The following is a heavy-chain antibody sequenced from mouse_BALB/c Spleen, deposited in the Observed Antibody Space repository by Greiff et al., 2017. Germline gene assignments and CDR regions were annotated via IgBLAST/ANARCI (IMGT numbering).Heavy chain of an antibody. CDR3: ARHSGTATVYYYAMDY. CDR2: ISNGGGST. D-gene: IGHD1-2*01. Sequence: EVQLVESGGGLVQPGGSLKLSCAASGFTFSSYTMSWVRQTPEKRLEWVAYISNGGGSTYYPDTVKGRFTISRDNAKNTLYLQMSSLKSEDTAMYYCARHSGTATVYYYAMDYWGQGTSVTVSA. J-gene: IGHJ4*01. CDR1: GFTFSSYT. V-gene: IGHV5-12-2*01.